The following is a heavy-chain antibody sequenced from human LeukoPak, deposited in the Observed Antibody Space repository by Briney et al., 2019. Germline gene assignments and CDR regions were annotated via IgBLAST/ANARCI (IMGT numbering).Heavy chain of an antibody. CDR2: ITETGSII. D-gene: IGHD1-7*01. CDR1: GFTFSSYR. Sequence: GGSLRLSCAASGFTFSSYRMSWVRQTPGKGLEWLSYITETGSIIYYADSVKGRFAISRDNAKNSLYLQINSLRAEDTAVYYCARVNYVSSGWGAPFDHWGQGTLVTVSS. J-gene: IGHJ4*02. V-gene: IGHV3-48*04. CDR3: ARVNYVSSGWGAPFDH.